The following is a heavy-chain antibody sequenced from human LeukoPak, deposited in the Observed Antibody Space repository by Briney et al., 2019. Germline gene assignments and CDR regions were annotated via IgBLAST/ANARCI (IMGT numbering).Heavy chain of an antibody. J-gene: IGHJ5*02. V-gene: IGHV1-2*02. CDR3: ANTQNIVVVPAAIPFENWFDP. Sequence: ASVKVSCKASGYTFTGYYMHWVRQAPGQGLEWMGWINPNGGGTNYAQKFQGRVTMTRDTSISTAYMELSRLRSDDTAVYYCANTQNIVVVPAAIPFENWFDPWGQGTLVTVSS. CDR1: GYTFTGYY. CDR2: INPNGGGT. D-gene: IGHD2-2*02.